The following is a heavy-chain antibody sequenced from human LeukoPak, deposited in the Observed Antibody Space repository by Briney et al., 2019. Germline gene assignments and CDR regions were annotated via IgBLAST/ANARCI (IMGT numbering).Heavy chain of an antibody. D-gene: IGHD2-8*01. Sequence: SETLSLTCTVSGGSISSSSYYWGWIRQPPGKGLEWIGSIYYSGSTNYNPSLKSRVTISVDTSKNQFSLKLSSVTAADTAVYYCAREFKGYCTNGVCYNDALDIWGQGTMVTVSS. J-gene: IGHJ3*02. CDR3: AREFKGYCTNGVCYNDALDI. V-gene: IGHV4-39*07. CDR2: IYYSGST. CDR1: GGSISSSSYY.